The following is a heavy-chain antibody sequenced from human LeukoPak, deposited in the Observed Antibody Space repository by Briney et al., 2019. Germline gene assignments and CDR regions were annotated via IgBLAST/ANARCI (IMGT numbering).Heavy chain of an antibody. Sequence: SETLSLTCTVSGGSISSYCWSWIRQPPGKGLEWIGYIYYSGSTNYNPSLKSRVTISVDTSKNQFSLKLSPVTAADTAVYYCARFRTTVVSDFDYWGQGTLVTVSS. CDR1: GGSISSYC. D-gene: IGHD4-23*01. CDR2: IYYSGST. V-gene: IGHV4-59*01. J-gene: IGHJ4*02. CDR3: ARFRTTVVSDFDY.